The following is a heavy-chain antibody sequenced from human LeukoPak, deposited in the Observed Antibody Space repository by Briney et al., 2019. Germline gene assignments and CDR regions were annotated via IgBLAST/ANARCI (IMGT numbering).Heavy chain of an antibody. V-gene: IGHV3-21*01. D-gene: IGHD5-12*01. CDR2: ISSGSSYI. CDR3: ARVPGYIGYFYGMDV. Sequence: GGSLRLSCAASGFTFSDYSMNWVRQAPGQGLEWVSSISSGSSYISYADSVKGRFTISRDNAKNSLYLQMNSLRVEDTAVYYCARVPGYIGYFYGMDVWGQGTTVTVSS. CDR1: GFTFSDYS. J-gene: IGHJ6*02.